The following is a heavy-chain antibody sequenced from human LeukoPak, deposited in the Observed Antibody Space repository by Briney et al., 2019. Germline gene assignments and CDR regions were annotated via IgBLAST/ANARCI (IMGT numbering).Heavy chain of an antibody. J-gene: IGHJ4*02. CDR3: AGGLDIAVAGPGGYFDY. Sequence: GGSLRLSCAASGFSSSDHHMNWIRQAPGKGPEWVAYIRAGGYTMHFADSVRGRFTISRDNGKKSVYLQMNSLTAEDTAVYYCAGGLDIAVAGPGGYFDYWGQGTLVTVSS. V-gene: IGHV3-11*01. CDR1: GFSSSDHH. CDR2: IRAGGYTM. D-gene: IGHD6-19*01.